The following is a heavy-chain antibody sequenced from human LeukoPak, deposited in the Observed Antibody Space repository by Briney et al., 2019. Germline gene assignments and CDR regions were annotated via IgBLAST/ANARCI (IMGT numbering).Heavy chain of an antibody. Sequence: KASETLSLTCTVSGGSFTSSSFYWGWIRQPPGKGLEWIGSMYYSGSTYYNPSLKSRVTISVDTSKNQFSLKLCSVTAADTAVYYCARWYYYDSSGAVDYWGQGTLVTVSS. V-gene: IGHV4-39*07. CDR1: GGSFTSSSFY. CDR2: MYYSGST. CDR3: ARWYYYDSSGAVDY. J-gene: IGHJ4*02. D-gene: IGHD3-22*01.